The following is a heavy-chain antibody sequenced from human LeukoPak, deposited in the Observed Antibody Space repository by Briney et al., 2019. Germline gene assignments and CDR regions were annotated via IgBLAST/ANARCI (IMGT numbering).Heavy chain of an antibody. J-gene: IGHJ4*02. V-gene: IGHV3-23*01. CDR2: ISGSGGNT. CDR1: GFTFSSYA. Sequence: GGSLRLSCAASGFTFSSYAMSWVRQAPGKGLEWVSVISGSGGNTYYADSVKGRFTISRDNSKNMLYLQLNSLRAEDTAVYYCAKDRPPETAFDYWGQGTLVTVSS. CDR3: AKDRPPETAFDY. D-gene: IGHD6-6*01.